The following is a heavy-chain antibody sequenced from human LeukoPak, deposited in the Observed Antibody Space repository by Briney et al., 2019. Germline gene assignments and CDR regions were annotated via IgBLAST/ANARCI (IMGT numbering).Heavy chain of an antibody. CDR2: ISDSGNT. J-gene: IGHJ4*02. D-gene: IGHD2-21*01. CDR1: GFTLSSYA. Sequence: GGSLRLSCAASGFTLSSYAMSWVRQAPGKGLEWFSAISDSGNTYHADSVKGRFTISRDSSKNTLFLQMNRLRPAAAAVYYCAKAPVTTCRGAYCYPFDYWGQGTLVTVSS. V-gene: IGHV3-23*01. CDR3: AKAPVTTCRGAYCYPFDY.